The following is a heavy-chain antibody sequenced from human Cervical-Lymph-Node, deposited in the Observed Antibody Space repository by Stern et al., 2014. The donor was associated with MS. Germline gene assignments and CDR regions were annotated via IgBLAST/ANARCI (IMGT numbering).Heavy chain of an antibody. CDR2: INPNSGDT. D-gene: IGHD3-10*01. CDR3: ARDGRSSYGSGSYYSSGY. V-gene: IGHV1-2*02. Sequence: VQLVESGAEVKKPGASVKVSCKASGYSFTGYFLHWVRQAPGQSLEWMGWINPNSGDTNYAQKFHGRVTMTRDSSSSTAYMELSSLRSDDTAVYYCARDGRSSYGSGSYYSSGYWGQGTLVTVSS. J-gene: IGHJ4*02. CDR1: GYSFTGYF.